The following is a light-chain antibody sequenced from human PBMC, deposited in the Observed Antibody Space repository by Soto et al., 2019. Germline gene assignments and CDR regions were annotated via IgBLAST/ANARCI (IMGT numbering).Light chain of an antibody. CDR1: QSVSGN. CDR3: KQYNQWPLT. V-gene: IGKV3-15*01. Sequence: EIVMTQSPVTLSVSPGERATLSCRASQSVSGNLAWYQQKPGQAPRLIIYGASTRATGIPARFSGSGSGTEFTLTISSLQSEDFAVYYCKQYNQWPLTFGGGTKVEIK. J-gene: IGKJ4*01. CDR2: GAS.